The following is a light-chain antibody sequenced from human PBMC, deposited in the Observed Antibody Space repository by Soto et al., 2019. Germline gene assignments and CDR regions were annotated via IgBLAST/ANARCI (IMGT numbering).Light chain of an antibody. J-gene: IGKJ3*01. CDR3: QQLNSDPLRFP. Sequence: DIQLTQSPYFLSASVGDIVTITCRARQCISSYLAWYQQKPGKAPKLLISAASTLQSGVPSRFRGSGSGTEFALTISSLQPEDCATYYCQQLNSDPLRFPFGPGTKVDIK. V-gene: IGKV1-9*01. CDR2: AAS. CDR1: QCISSY.